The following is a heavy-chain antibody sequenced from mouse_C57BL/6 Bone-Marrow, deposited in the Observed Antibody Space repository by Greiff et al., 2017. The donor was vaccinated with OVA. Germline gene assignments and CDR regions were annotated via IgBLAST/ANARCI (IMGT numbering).Heavy chain of an antibody. CDR3: ARRTHRGGWYFDV. V-gene: IGHV1-55*01. J-gene: IGHJ1*03. CDR1: GYTFTSYW. CDR2: IYPGSGST. Sequence: QVHVKQPGAELVRPGSSVKLSCKASGYTFTSYWMHWVKQRPIQGLEWIGDIYPGSGSTNYNEKFKSKATLTVDTSSSTAYMQLSSLTSEDSAVYYCARRTHRGGWYFDVWGTGTTVTVSS.